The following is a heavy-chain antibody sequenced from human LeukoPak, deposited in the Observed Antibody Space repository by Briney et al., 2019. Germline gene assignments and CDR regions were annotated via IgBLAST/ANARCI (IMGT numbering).Heavy chain of an antibody. D-gene: IGHD2-2*01. CDR3: AKGLDIVAVPAQFDP. J-gene: IGHJ5*02. Sequence: GGSLRLSCAASGFIFSSYAMSWVRQAPGKGLEWVSAISGSGGSTYYADSVKGRFTISRDNSKNTLSLQMNSLRAEDTAVYYCAKGLDIVAVPAQFDPWGQGTLVTVSS. V-gene: IGHV3-23*01. CDR2: ISGSGGST. CDR1: GFIFSSYA.